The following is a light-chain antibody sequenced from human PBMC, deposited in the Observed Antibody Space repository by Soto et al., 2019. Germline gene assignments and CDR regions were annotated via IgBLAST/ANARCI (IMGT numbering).Light chain of an antibody. CDR1: SSDVGAYNY. CDR2: DVN. J-gene: IGLJ2*01. CDR3: SSYTTSSTLV. Sequence: QSVLTQPASVSGSPGQSITISGAGPSSDVGAYNYVSCYQQHPGKAPKLMIYDVNYRPSGVSNRFSGSKSGNTASLTISGLQAEDESDYYCSSYTTSSTLVFGGGTKVTVL. V-gene: IGLV2-14*01.